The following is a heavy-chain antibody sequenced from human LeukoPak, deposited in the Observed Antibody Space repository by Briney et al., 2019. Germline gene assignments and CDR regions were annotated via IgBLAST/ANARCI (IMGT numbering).Heavy chain of an antibody. CDR2: IYHSGST. V-gene: IGHV4-30-2*01. Sequence: SETLSLTCAVSGGPISSGGYSWSWIRQPPGKGLEWIGYIYHSGSTYYNPSLKSRVTISVDRSKNQFSLKLSSVTAADTAVYYCARDTGTTGYYGMDVWGQGTTVTVSS. J-gene: IGHJ6*02. CDR3: ARDTGTTGYYGMDV. CDR1: GGPISSGGYS. D-gene: IGHD1-1*01.